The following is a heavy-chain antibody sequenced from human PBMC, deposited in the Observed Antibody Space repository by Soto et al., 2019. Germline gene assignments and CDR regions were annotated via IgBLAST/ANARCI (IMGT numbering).Heavy chain of an antibody. CDR1: RSSISCARYN. V-gene: IGHV4-31*03. Sequence: RSGALSLPCTLSRSSISCARYNSRCFCPHQGKGLEWIGYIYYSGSTYYKPSLKSRVTISIDTSKNQSSLKLGSVTAADTVVYYCERSHGSISGPKEVDYWGQGNLVTVS. CDR2: IYYSGST. J-gene: IGHJ4*02. D-gene: IGHD6-13*01. CDR3: ERSHGSISGPKEVDY.